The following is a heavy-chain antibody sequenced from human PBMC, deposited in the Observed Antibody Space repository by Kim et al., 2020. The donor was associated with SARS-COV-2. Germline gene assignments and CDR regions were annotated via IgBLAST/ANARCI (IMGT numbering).Heavy chain of an antibody. CDR3: TRSFDS. J-gene: IGHJ4*02. Sequence: GGSLRLSCAASGFTFTSYWMHWVRQAPGKGLMWVSRINSDGSSTNYADSVKGRFTISRDNAKNTLYLQMNSLRAEDTAVYYCTRSFDSWGLGTLVTVSS. CDR2: INSDGSST. CDR1: GFTFTSYW. V-gene: IGHV3-74*01.